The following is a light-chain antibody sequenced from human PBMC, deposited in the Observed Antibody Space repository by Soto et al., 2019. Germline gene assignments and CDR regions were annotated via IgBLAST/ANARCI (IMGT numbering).Light chain of an antibody. CDR1: QSVSSY. Sequence: EIVLTQSPATPSLSPGERATLSCRASQSVSSYLAWYQQKPGQAPRLLIYDASNRATGVPARFSGSGSGTDFTLTSSSLEPEDFAVYYCQQRSNWPLTFGGGTKVEIK. J-gene: IGKJ4*01. V-gene: IGKV3-11*01. CDR2: DAS. CDR3: QQRSNWPLT.